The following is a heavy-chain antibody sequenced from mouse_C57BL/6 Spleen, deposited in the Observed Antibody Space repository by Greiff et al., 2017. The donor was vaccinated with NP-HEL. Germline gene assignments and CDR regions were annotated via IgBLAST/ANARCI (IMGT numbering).Heavy chain of an antibody. D-gene: IGHD1-1*01. CDR1: GYSITSGYY. Sequence: VQLKESGPGLVKPSQSLSLTCSVTGYSITSGYYWNWIRQFPGNKLEWMGYISYDGSTNYNPSLKNRISITRDTSKNQFFLKLNSVTTEDTATYYCARDQLRSPFAGWGQGTLVTVSA. J-gene: IGHJ3*01. V-gene: IGHV3-6*01. CDR3: ARDQLRSPFAG. CDR2: ISYDGST.